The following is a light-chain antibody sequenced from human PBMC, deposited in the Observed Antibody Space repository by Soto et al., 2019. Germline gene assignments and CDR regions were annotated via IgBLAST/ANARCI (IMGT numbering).Light chain of an antibody. CDR1: QSLVYSDGNTY. Sequence: DVVMTQSPVSLPVTLGQPASISCRSSQSLVYSDGNTYLNWFQQRPGQSPRRLIYKVSNRDSGVPDRFNGSGSGTDFTLQISRVEAEDVGFHYCMQGTHWPPSFGPGTKVEIK. V-gene: IGKV2-30*01. CDR3: MQGTHWPPS. J-gene: IGKJ3*01. CDR2: KVS.